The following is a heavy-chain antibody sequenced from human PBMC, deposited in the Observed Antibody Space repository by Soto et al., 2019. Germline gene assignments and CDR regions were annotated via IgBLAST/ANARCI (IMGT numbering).Heavy chain of an antibody. Sequence: SETLSLTCTVSGGSISSYYWSWIRQPPGKGLEWIGYIYYSGSTNYNPSLKSRVTISVDTSKNQFSLKLSSVIAADTAVYYCARLNYDYVWGSYTFFDYWGQGTLVTVSS. J-gene: IGHJ4*02. CDR2: IYYSGST. V-gene: IGHV4-59*01. D-gene: IGHD3-16*01. CDR3: ARLNYDYVWGSYTFFDY. CDR1: GGSISSYY.